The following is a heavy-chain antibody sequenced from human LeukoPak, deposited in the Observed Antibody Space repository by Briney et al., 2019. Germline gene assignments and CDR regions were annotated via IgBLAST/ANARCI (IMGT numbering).Heavy chain of an antibody. V-gene: IGHV4-61*02. J-gene: IGHJ4*02. CDR1: GASISRGTYH. CDR3: AREDVDTGSDY. D-gene: IGHD5-18*01. CDR2: IYSSGAP. Sequence: SQTLSLTCSVSGASISRGTYHWSWIRQAAGKGLEWIRRIYSSGAPSYNPSLQSRATISGDTSKNQFALKLTSVTAADTAVYYCAREDVDTGSDYWGQRILVTVSS.